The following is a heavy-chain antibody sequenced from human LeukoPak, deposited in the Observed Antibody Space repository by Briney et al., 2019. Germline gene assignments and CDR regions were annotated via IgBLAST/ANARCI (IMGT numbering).Heavy chain of an antibody. V-gene: IGHV3-48*03. J-gene: IGHJ5*02. Sequence: GGSLRLSCAASGFTFSTYEMNWVRQAPGKGLEWVSYISSSGSAIYYADSVKGRFTISRDNAKNSLYLQMNSLRAEDTAVYYCARGPLHVVVPAATWFDPWGQGILVTVSS. D-gene: IGHD2-2*01. CDR1: GFTFSTYE. CDR3: ARGPLHVVVPAATWFDP. CDR2: ISSSGSAI.